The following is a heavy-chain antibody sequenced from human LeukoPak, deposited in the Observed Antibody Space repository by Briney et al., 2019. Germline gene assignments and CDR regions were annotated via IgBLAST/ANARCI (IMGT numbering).Heavy chain of an antibody. V-gene: IGHV4-34*01. CDR3: ARVPQRWTTVSRGWFDP. Sequence: SETLSLTCAVYGGSFSGYYWSWIRQPPGKGLEWIGEINHSGSTNYNPSLKSRVTISVDTSKNQFSLELSSVTAADTAVYYCARVPQRWTTVSRGWFDPWGQGTLVTVSS. D-gene: IGHD4-17*01. CDR1: GGSFSGYY. CDR2: INHSGST. J-gene: IGHJ5*02.